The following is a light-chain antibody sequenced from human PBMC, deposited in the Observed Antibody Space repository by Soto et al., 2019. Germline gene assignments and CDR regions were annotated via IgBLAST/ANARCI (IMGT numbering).Light chain of an antibody. CDR3: SSYTSSSTPYV. CDR1: SSDVGGYNY. CDR2: EVS. J-gene: IGLJ1*01. Sequence: QSALTQPDSVSLSPGQSITISCTGTSSDVGGYNYVSWYQQHPGKAPKLMIYEVSNRPSGVSNRFSGSKSGNTASLTISGLQAEDEADYYCSSYTSSSTPYVFGTGAKVTVL. V-gene: IGLV2-14*01.